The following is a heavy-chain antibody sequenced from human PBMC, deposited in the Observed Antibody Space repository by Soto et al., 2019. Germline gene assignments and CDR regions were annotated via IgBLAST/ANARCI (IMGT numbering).Heavy chain of an antibody. CDR1: GYTFSSYA. J-gene: IGHJ6*02. CDR3: AKLVRTCSSTSCYRQVGYYYGMDV. CDR2: ISGSGGST. V-gene: IGHV3-23*01. Sequence: GWSLRLSCAASGYTFSSYAMSWVRQAPGKGLEWVSAISGSGGSTYYADSVKGRFTISRDNSKNTLYLQMNSLRAEDTAVYYCAKLVRTCSSTSCYRQVGYYYGMDVWGQGTTVTVS. D-gene: IGHD2-2*01.